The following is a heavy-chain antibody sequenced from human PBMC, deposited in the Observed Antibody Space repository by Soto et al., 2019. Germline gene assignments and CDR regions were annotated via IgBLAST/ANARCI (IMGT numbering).Heavy chain of an antibody. CDR2: INWNGGST. J-gene: IGHJ4*02. V-gene: IGHV3-20*04. CDR3: ARYASGSYYKPVDY. CDR1: GFTFDDYG. Sequence: GGSLRVSCAASGFTFDDYGMSWVRQAPGKGLEWVSGINWNGGSTGYADSVKGRFTISRDNAKNSLYLQMNSLRAEDTALYYCARYASGSYYKPVDYWGQGTLVTVSS. D-gene: IGHD3-10*01.